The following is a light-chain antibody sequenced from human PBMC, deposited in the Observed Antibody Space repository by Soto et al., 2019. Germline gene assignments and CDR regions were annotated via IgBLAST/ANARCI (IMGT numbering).Light chain of an antibody. CDR1: QSVSSSS. V-gene: IGKV3-20*01. CDR3: QQYGSSPWT. Sequence: DIVLTQSRGTLSLSPGERATLSCRASQSVSSSSVAWYQQKPGQAPRLLIYDASSRATGIPDRFSGRGSGTDFTLTISRLEPEDFAVYYCQQYGSSPWTFGQGTKVDIK. CDR2: DAS. J-gene: IGKJ1*01.